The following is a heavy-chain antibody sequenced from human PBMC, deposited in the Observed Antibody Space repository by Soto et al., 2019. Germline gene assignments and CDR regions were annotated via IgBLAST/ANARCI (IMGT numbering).Heavy chain of an antibody. CDR3: AADGDTAMVTSYYYYGMDV. Sequence: QMQLVQSGPEVKKPGTSVKVSCKASGFTFTSSAVQWVRQARGQRLEWIGWIVVGSGNTNYAQKFQERVTITRDMSTSTAYMELSSLRSEDTAVYYCAADGDTAMVTSYYYYGMDVWGQGTTVTVSS. J-gene: IGHJ6*02. V-gene: IGHV1-58*01. D-gene: IGHD5-18*01. CDR1: GFTFTSSA. CDR2: IVVGSGNT.